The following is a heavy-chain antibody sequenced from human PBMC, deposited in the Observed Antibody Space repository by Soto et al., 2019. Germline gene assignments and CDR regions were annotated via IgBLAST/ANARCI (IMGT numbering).Heavy chain of an antibody. D-gene: IGHD3-10*01. Sequence: ASETLSLTCTVSGGSISSYYWSWIRQPPGKGLEWIGYIYYSGSTNYNPSLKSRVTISVDTSKNQFSLKLSSVTAADTAVYYCARDRGVGYYGSGSYLLDVWGQGTTVTVSS. CDR3: ARDRGVGYYGSGSYLLDV. V-gene: IGHV4-59*01. CDR1: GGSISSYY. CDR2: IYYSGST. J-gene: IGHJ6*02.